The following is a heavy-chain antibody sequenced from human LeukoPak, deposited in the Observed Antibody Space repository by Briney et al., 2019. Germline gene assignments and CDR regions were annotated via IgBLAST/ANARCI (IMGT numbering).Heavy chain of an antibody. D-gene: IGHD3-9*01. CDR3: ARGNGGYDILTGKHYYYMDV. CDR2: IYYSGST. Sequence: PSETLSLTCSVSGGSISSYYWSWIRQPPGKGLEWIGYIYYSGSTNYNPSLKSRVTISVDTSKNQFSLKLSSVTAADTAVYYCARGNGGYDILTGKHYYYMDVWGKGTTVTVSS. CDR1: GGSISSYY. J-gene: IGHJ6*03. V-gene: IGHV4-59*01.